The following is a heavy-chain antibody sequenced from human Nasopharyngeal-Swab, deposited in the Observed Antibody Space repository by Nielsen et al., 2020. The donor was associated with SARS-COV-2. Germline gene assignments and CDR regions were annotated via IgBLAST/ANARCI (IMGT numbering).Heavy chain of an antibody. J-gene: IGHJ3*02. CDR2: IYYSGST. CDR1: GGSISSYY. Sequence: GSLRLSCTVSGGSISSYYWSWIRQPPGKGLEWIGYIYYSGSTNYNPSLKSRVTISVDTSENQFSLKLSSVTAADTAVYYCARHANYDYVWGSYRPHDAFDIWGQGTMVTVSS. D-gene: IGHD3-16*02. CDR3: ARHANYDYVWGSYRPHDAFDI. V-gene: IGHV4-59*08.